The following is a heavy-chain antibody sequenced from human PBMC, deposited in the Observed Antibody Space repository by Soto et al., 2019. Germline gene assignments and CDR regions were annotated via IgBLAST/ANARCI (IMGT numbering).Heavy chain of an antibody. Sequence: QVQLQESGPGRVKPSGTLSLTCAVSRGSISSRNWWSWVRQSAGKGLAWIGAMYHTGITNYSPSLKSRVTMSVDKSKNQFSLKLSSVTAADTAVYYCARESYTESNVGYVDLWGRGTLFSVSS. J-gene: IGHJ2*01. CDR3: ARESYTESNVGYVDL. V-gene: IGHV4-4*02. CDR2: MYHTGIT. CDR1: RGSISSRNW. D-gene: IGHD2-21*01.